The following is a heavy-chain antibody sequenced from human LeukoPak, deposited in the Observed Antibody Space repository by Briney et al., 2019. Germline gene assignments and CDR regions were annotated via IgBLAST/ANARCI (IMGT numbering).Heavy chain of an antibody. Sequence: GGSLRLSCAASGFTFTNYDMSWVRQAPGKGLEWVSAISSAGVFTSYADSVEGRFTISRDISKNTLYLQMTSVRDEDTDLYYCAKTPGSWLGYFAYWGQGALVTVSS. CDR2: ISSAGVFT. D-gene: IGHD6-19*01. CDR1: GFTFTNYD. V-gene: IGHV3-23*01. J-gene: IGHJ4*02. CDR3: AKTPGSWLGYFAY.